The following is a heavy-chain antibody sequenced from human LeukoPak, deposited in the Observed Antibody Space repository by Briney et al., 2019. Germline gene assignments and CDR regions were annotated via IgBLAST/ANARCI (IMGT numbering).Heavy chain of an antibody. Sequence: QAGGSLRLSCAASGFTFSSYGMHWVRQAPGKGLEWVALIRYDGSNKYYADSVKGRFTISRDNSKNTLYLQMNSLRAEDTAVYYCAKGAYCSSTSCYARSAEYFQHWGQGTLVTVSS. V-gene: IGHV3-30*02. CDR3: AKGAYCSSTSCYARSAEYFQH. CDR1: GFTFSSYG. D-gene: IGHD2-2*01. CDR2: IRYDGSNK. J-gene: IGHJ1*01.